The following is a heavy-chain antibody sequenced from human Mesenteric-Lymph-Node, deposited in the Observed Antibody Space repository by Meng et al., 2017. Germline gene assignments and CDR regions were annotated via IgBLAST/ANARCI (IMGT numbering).Heavy chain of an antibody. J-gene: IGHJ4*02. Sequence: QWPGPGLVKPSGTLSLACAVYGGSISSSSYYWAWIRQPPGEGLEWIGSVVYSGTTYYTSSLKSRVSISVDTSKNQFSLKLSSVTAADTAVYYCARHHHSPTFDYWGQGTLVTVSS. CDR2: VVYSGTT. CDR3: ARHHHSPTFDY. V-gene: IGHV4-39*01. D-gene: IGHD1-14*01. CDR1: GGSISSSSYY.